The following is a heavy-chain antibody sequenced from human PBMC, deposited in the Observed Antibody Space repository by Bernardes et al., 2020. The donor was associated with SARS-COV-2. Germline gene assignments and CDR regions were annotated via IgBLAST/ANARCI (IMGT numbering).Heavy chain of an antibody. CDR3: ARIPEWCSSTSCTYFSGLDV. D-gene: IGHD2-2*01. CDR1: GFSLSNARMG. V-gene: IGHV2-26*01. J-gene: IGHJ6*02. Sequence: SGPTLVKPTETLTLTCNVSGFSLSNARMGVSWIRQPPGKALEWLAHIFSIDQKSYSTSLKSRLTISKDTSKSQVVLTMTDMDPVDTATYYCARIPEWCSSTSCTYFSGLDVWGQGTTVTVSS. CDR2: IFSIDQK.